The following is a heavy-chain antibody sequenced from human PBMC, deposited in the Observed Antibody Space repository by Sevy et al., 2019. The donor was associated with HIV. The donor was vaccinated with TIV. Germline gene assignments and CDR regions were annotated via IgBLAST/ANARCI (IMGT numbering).Heavy chain of an antibody. J-gene: IGHJ4*02. CDR2: ISYSSEYI. Sequence: GGSLRLSCAASGFTFSSYTLNWVRQAPGKGLEWVSSISYSSEYIYYADSVKGRFTISRDNAKNSLYLQMSSLRAADTAVYYCATDKGGYDPFDYWGQGTLVTVSS. CDR3: ATDKGGYDPFDY. D-gene: IGHD5-12*01. V-gene: IGHV3-21*01. CDR1: GFTFSSYT.